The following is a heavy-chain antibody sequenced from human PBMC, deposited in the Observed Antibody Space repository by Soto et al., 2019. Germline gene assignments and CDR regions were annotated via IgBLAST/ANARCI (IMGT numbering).Heavy chain of an antibody. CDR2: IYYSGST. V-gene: IGHV4-59*01. J-gene: IGHJ4*02. CDR3: ARRYGSVFDY. CDR1: GGSISSYY. D-gene: IGHD6-19*01. Sequence: QVQLQESGPGLVKPSETLSLTCTVSGGSISSYYWSWIRQPPGKGLEWIGYIYYSGSTNYIPSLQSRVTISVDTSKDPCSLKLSSVTAADTAVYYCARRYGSVFDYWGQGTLVTVSS.